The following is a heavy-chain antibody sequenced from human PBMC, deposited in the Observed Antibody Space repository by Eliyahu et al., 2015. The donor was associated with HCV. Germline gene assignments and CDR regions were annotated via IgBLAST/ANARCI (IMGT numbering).Heavy chain of an antibody. CDR3: ASGGGGIAVAGTGGWFDP. Sequence: QVQLQESGPGLVKPSETLSLTCTVSGGSISSXYWSWIRQPPRKGLEXIGYIHXRGXTHYNPSLKSRVTMSVDTSKNQFSLKLTSVTAADTAVYYCASGGGGIAVAGTGGWFDPWGQGTLVTVSS. CDR2: IHXRGXT. CDR1: GGSISSXY. D-gene: IGHD6-19*01. J-gene: IGHJ5*02. V-gene: IGHV4-59*01.